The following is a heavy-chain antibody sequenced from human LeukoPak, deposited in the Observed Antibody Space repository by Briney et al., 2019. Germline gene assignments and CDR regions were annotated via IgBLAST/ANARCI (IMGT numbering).Heavy chain of an antibody. CDR3: ARQRWGYSYGPFDY. CDR1: GGSFSGYY. V-gene: IGHV4-34*01. CDR2: INHSGST. Sequence: SETLSLTCAVYGGSFSGYYWSWIRQPPGKGLEGIGEINHSGSTNYNPSLKSRVTISVDTSKTQFSLKLSSVTAADTAVYYCARQRWGYSYGPFDYWGQGTLVTVSS. J-gene: IGHJ4*02. D-gene: IGHD5-18*01.